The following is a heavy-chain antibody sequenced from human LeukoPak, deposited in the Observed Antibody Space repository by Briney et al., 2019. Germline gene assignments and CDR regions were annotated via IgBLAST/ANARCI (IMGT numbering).Heavy chain of an antibody. CDR2: IYYSGST. CDR1: GGSISSGDYY. Sequence: SETLSLTCTVSGGSISSGDYYWSWIRQPPGKGLEWIGYIYYSGSTYYNPSLKSRVAISVDTSKNQFSLKLSSVTAADTAVFYCARVQNGYSDYWGQGTLVTVSS. V-gene: IGHV4-30-4*01. CDR3: ARVQNGYSDY. D-gene: IGHD2-8*01. J-gene: IGHJ4*02.